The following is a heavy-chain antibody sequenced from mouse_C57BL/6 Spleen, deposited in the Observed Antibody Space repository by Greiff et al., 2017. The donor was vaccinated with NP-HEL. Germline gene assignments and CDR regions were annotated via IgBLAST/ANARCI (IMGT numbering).Heavy chain of an antibody. CDR1: GFTFSSYT. CDR3: ANYYGSSTWFAY. D-gene: IGHD1-1*01. J-gene: IGHJ3*01. V-gene: IGHV5-9*01. CDR2: ISGGGGNT. Sequence: EVQGVESGGGLVKPGGSLKLSCAASGFTFSSYTMSWVRQTPEKRLEWVATISGGGGNTYYPDSVKGRFTISRDNAKNTLYLQMSSLRSEDTALYYCANYYGSSTWFAYWGQGTLVTVSA.